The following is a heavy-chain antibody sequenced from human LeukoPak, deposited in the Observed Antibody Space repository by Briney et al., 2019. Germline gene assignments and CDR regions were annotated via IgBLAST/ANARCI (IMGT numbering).Heavy chain of an antibody. CDR2: ISSSSSYI. CDR1: GFTFSSHA. J-gene: IGHJ4*02. CDR3: ARDLAYSSGWYRWYLGY. V-gene: IGHV3-21*01. D-gene: IGHD6-19*01. Sequence: KTGGSLRLSCAASGFTFSSHAMNWVRQAPGKGLEWVSSISSSSSYIYYADSVKGRFTISRDNAKNSLYLQMNSMRADDTVVYYCARDLAYSSGWYRWYLGYWEQGTLVTVSS.